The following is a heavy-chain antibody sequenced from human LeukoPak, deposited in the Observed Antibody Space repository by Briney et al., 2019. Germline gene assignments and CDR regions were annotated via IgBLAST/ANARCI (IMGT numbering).Heavy chain of an antibody. CDR1: GGSFSGYY. D-gene: IGHD4-4*01. CDR3: ARGSRGYSNY. CDR2: IYYSGST. V-gene: IGHV4-34*09. Sequence: PSETLSLTCAVYGGSFSGYYWSWIRQPPGKGLEWIGYIYYSGSTYYNPSLKSRVTISVDTSKNQFSLKLSSVTAADTAVYYCARGSRGYSNYWGQGTLVTVSS. J-gene: IGHJ4*02.